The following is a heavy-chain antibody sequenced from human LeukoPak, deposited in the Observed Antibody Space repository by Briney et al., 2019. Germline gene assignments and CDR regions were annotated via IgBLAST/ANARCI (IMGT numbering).Heavy chain of an antibody. Sequence: SETLSLTCTVSGYSISSGYYWGWIRQPPGKGLEWIGSIYYSGSTYYNPSLKSRVTISVDTSKNQFSLKLSSVTAADTAVYYCARDGDGSGSYHHWGQGTLVTVSS. CDR1: GYSISSGYY. J-gene: IGHJ5*02. CDR2: IYYSGST. V-gene: IGHV4-38-2*02. CDR3: ARDGDGSGSYHH. D-gene: IGHD3-10*01.